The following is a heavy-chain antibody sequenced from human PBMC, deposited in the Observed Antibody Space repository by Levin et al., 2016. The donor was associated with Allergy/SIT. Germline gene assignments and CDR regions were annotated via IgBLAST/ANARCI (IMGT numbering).Heavy chain of an antibody. J-gene: IGHJ6*02. V-gene: IGHV3-48*01. Sequence: GESLKISCAASGFTFSSYSMNWVRQAPGKGLEWVSYISSSSSTIYYADSVKGRFTISRDNAKNSLYLQMNSLRAEDTAVYYCARDTYCTNGVCYGDYYYYGMDVWGQGTTVTVSS. CDR2: ISSSSSTI. CDR3: ARDTYCTNGVCYGDYYYYGMDV. CDR1: GFTFSSYS. D-gene: IGHD2-8*01.